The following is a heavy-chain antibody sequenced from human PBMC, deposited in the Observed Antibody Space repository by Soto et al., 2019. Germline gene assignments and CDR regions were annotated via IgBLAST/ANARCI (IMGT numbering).Heavy chain of an antibody. CDR3: ARVGGINWFDP. D-gene: IGHD3-16*01. V-gene: IGHV4-59*12. CDR2: IYYSGST. J-gene: IGHJ5*02. CDR1: GGSISSYY. Sequence: SETLSLTCTVSGGSISSYYWSWIRQPPGKGLEWIGYIYYSGSTYYNPSLKSRVTISVDTSKNQFSLKLSSVTAADTAAYYCARVGGINWFDPWGQGTLVTVSS.